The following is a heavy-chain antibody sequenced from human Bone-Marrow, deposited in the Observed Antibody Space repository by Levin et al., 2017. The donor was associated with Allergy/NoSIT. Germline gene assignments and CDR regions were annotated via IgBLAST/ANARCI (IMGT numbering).Heavy chain of an antibody. CDR1: GFTFSSYA. CDR2: ISGSGGST. Sequence: GGSLRLSCAASGFTFSSYAMSWVRQAPGTGLEWVSAISGSGGSTYYADSVKGRFTISRDNSKNTLYLKMNSLRDEDTAVYYCAKDSSSSWPIFDYWGQGTLVTVSS. D-gene: IGHD6-13*01. V-gene: IGHV3-23*01. CDR3: AKDSSSSWPIFDY. J-gene: IGHJ4*02.